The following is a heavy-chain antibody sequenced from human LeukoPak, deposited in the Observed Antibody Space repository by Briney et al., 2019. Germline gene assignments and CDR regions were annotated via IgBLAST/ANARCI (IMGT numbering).Heavy chain of an antibody. CDR3: ARDRRYCSGGTCYLHYFDN. V-gene: IGHV4-59*01. CDR1: GDSINNYY. Sequence: PSETLSLTCTVSGDSINNYYWSWIRQATGKGLEWIGYIHYSGSTNYSPSFKGRVTISIDTPKNQFSLKLTSVTAADTAVYYCARDRRYCSGGTCYLHYFDNWGQGTLVTVSS. CDR2: IHYSGST. J-gene: IGHJ4*02. D-gene: IGHD2-15*01.